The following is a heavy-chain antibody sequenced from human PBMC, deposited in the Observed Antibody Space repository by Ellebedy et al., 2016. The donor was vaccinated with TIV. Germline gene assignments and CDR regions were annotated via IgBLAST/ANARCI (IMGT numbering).Heavy chain of an antibody. J-gene: IGHJ6*02. V-gene: IGHV3-7*01. CDR2: IKQDGSEK. CDR1: GFTFSNYW. CDR3: VRGSSIYAMDV. Sequence: GESLKISXAGSGFTFSNYWMIWVRQAPGKGLEWVANIKQDGSEKYYVDSVKGRFTISRDNAKNTLYLQMNSLRAEDTAVYFCVRGSSIYAMDVWGQGTTVTVSS. D-gene: IGHD2-2*01.